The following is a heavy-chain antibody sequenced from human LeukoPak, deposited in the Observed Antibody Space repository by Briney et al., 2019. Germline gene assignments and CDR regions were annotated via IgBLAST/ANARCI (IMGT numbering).Heavy chain of an antibody. CDR3: ARQYYDSSGYYNPDY. D-gene: IGHD3-22*01. CDR2: ISSSGSTI. J-gene: IGHJ4*02. V-gene: IGHV3-48*03. Sequence: GGSLRLSCAASGFTFSSYEMNWVRQAPGKGLEWVSYISSSGSTIYYADSVKGRFTISRDNSKNTLYLQMNSLRAEDTAVYYCARQYYDSSGYYNPDYWGQGTLVTVSS. CDR1: GFTFSSYE.